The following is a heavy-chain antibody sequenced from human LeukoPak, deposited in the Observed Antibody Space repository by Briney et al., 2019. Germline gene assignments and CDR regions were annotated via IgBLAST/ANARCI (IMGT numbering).Heavy chain of an antibody. CDR3: AREGGPYSNYVYWFDP. CDR2: INHSGST. J-gene: IGHJ5*02. Sequence: SGTLSLTCAVYGGSFSGYYWSWIRQPPGKGLEWIGEINHSGSTNYNPSLKSRVTISVDTSKNQFSLKLSSVTAADTAVYYCAREGGPYSNYVYWFDPWGQGTLVTVSS. CDR1: GGSFSGYY. V-gene: IGHV4-34*01. D-gene: IGHD4-11*01.